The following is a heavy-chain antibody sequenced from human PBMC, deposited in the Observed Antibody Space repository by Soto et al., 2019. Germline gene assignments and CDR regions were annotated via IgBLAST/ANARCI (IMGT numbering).Heavy chain of an antibody. V-gene: IGHV1-18*01. CDR2: ISVFNGNT. Sequence: QVQLVQSGAEVKKPGASVKVSCKTSGYTFTGYGINWVRKAPGHGLEWMGWISVFNGNTKYGQNVKDRGIMTTDTSTSTAYMKLRSLRSDDTAVYFCGRDGSGGIIDSWGQGTMLIVSS. CDR1: GYTFTGYG. D-gene: IGHD2-15*01. J-gene: IGHJ3*01. CDR3: GRDGSGGIIDS.